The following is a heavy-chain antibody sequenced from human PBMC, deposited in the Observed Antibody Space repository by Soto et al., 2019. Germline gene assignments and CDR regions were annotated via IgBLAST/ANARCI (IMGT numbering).Heavy chain of an antibody. V-gene: IGHV1-18*01. Sequence: EASVKVSCKASGYTFTSYVISWVRQAPGQGLERMGWISAYNGNKNYEQKLQGRVTMTTDTSTSTAYMELRSLRSDDTVLYYCSRAPITIFGVVMDAFDIWGQGTMVTVSS. J-gene: IGHJ3*02. CDR2: ISAYNGNK. CDR1: GYTFTSYV. D-gene: IGHD3-3*01. CDR3: SRAPITIFGVVMDAFDI.